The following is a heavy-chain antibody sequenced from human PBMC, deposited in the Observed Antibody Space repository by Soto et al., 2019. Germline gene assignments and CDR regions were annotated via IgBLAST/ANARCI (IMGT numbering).Heavy chain of an antibody. V-gene: IGHV3-74*01. CDR1: GFTFSTYW. CDR2: INRDGGST. D-gene: IGHD6-19*01. J-gene: IGHJ4*02. Sequence: EVQLVESGGGLVQPGGSLRLSCTASGFTFSTYWMHWVRQAPGKGLVWVSRINRDGGSTSYADYVKGRFTISRDNAKNTLYLQMNSLRDEDTAVYYCARGPYSSNFYVGDYWGQGALVTVSA. CDR3: ARGPYSSNFYVGDY.